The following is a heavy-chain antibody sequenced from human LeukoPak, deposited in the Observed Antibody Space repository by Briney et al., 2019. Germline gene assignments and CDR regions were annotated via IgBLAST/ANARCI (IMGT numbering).Heavy chain of an antibody. V-gene: IGHV3-23*01. J-gene: IGHJ4*02. Sequence: GGSLRLSCAASGFTFSSYAMSWVRQAPGKGLEWVSAISGSGGSTYYADSVKGRFTISRGNSKNTLYLQMNSLRAEDTAVYYCAKDLIDYYDSSGYPDYWGQGTLVTVSS. CDR1: GFTFSSYA. D-gene: IGHD3-22*01. CDR3: AKDLIDYYDSSGYPDY. CDR2: ISGSGGST.